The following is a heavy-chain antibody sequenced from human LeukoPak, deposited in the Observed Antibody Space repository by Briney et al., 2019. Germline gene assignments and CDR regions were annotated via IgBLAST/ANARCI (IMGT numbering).Heavy chain of an antibody. J-gene: IGHJ6*03. CDR1: GFSFSNQY. Sequence: PGGSLRLSCAASGFSFSNQYMDWVRQAPGKGPEWVGRSRNKVHSYTTEYAASVKGRFTISREDSKNLVYLQMNSLKIEDTAVHYCGRDFPSGSRNYVDVWGKGTTVTVSS. CDR2: SRNKVHSYTT. V-gene: IGHV3-72*01. CDR3: GRDFPSGSRNYVDV. D-gene: IGHD3-10*01.